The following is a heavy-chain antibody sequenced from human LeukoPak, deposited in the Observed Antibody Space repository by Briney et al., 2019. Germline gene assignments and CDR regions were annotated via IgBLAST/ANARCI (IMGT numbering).Heavy chain of an antibody. Sequence: SETLSLTCTVSGGSVSSYYWGWIWQPPGKGLEWIGYIYYSGSTNYNPSLKSRVTISVDTSKNQFSLKLSSVTAADTAVYYCARTAYCGGDCYEYFQHWGQGTLVTVSS. CDR1: GGSVSSYY. J-gene: IGHJ1*01. D-gene: IGHD2-21*02. CDR2: IYYSGST. V-gene: IGHV4-59*02. CDR3: ARTAYCGGDCYEYFQH.